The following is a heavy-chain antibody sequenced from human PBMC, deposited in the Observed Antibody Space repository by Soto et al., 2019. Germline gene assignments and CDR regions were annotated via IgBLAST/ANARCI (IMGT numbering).Heavy chain of an antibody. CDR3: ANQRGGYDRDFDY. Sequence: EVQLVESGGGLVQPGGSRRLSCAASGSTVSSNYMSWFRQAPGKGLEWVSVIYSDGSTYYADSVKGRFTISRDNSKNTLYLQMNSLRAEDTAVYYCANQRGGYDRDFDYWGQGTLVTVSS. V-gene: IGHV3-66*01. CDR2: IYSDGST. J-gene: IGHJ4*02. D-gene: IGHD5-12*01. CDR1: GSTVSSNY.